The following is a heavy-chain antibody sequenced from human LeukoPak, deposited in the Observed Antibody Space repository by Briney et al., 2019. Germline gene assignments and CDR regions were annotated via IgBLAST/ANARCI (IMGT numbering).Heavy chain of an antibody. Sequence: GASVKVSCKASGYTFTGYYMHWVRQAPGQGLEWXXXXXXNHGGTNYAQKFQGRVTMTRDTSISTAYMELSRLRSDDTAVYYCARGASPYSGYGHPNFDFWGQGTLVTVSS. V-gene: IGHV1-2*02. D-gene: IGHD5-12*01. CDR3: ARGASPYSGYGHPNFDF. CDR1: GYTFTGYY. J-gene: IGHJ4*02. CDR2: XXXNHGGT.